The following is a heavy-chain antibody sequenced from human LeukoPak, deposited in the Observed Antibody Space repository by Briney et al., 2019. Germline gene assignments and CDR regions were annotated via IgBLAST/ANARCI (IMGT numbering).Heavy chain of an antibody. J-gene: IGHJ4*02. CDR3: ARDWDY. CDR2: GLYDGSTK. V-gene: IGHV3-30*14. Sequence: GGSLRLSCAASGFTFSAYTMHWVRQAPGKGLEWVAVGLYDGSTKYYADSVKGRFTVSRDNSKNTLYLQMNSLRAEDTAVYYCARDWDYWGQGTLVTVSS. CDR1: GFTFSAYT.